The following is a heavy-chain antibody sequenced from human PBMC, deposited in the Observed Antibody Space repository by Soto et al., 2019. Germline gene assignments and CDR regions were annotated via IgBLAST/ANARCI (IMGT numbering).Heavy chain of an antibody. Sequence: EVQLVESGGGLIQPGGSLRLSCAVSGFTVSNNYMSWVRQAPGKGLEGVSVIYSGGYTAYGDSVKGRFTISRDNSKNTLQPQMKGRKPSDPGLVLRWTPPGGGGYWGQGTLVTVSS. J-gene: IGHJ4*02. CDR1: GFTVSNNY. CDR2: IYSGGYT. D-gene: IGHD3-16*01. CDR3: WTPPGGGGY. V-gene: IGHV3-53*01.